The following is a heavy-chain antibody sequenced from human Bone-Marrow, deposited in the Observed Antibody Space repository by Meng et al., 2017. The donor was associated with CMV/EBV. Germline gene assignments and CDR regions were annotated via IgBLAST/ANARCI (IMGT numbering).Heavy chain of an antibody. V-gene: IGHV3-21*01. CDR3: ARGGCSSTSCSVTYYYYGMDV. J-gene: IGHJ6*01. D-gene: IGHD2-2*01. CDR2: ISSSSSYI. Sequence: GGSLRLSCAASGFTFSSYSMNWVRQAPGKGLEWVSSISSSSSYIYYADSVKGRFTISRDNAKNSLYLQMNSLRAEDTAVYYCARGGCSSTSCSVTYYYYGMDVWGQGTTVTVYS. CDR1: GFTFSSYS.